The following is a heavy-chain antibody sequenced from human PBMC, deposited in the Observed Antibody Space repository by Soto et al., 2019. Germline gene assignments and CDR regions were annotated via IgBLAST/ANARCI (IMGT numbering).Heavy chain of an antibody. CDR3: FRGGFPDYGKEGRY. J-gene: IGHJ4*02. CDR2: IYASGGST. CDR1: GYTFTSYN. Sequence: QVQLMQSGAEVKKPGASVKVSCKASGYTFTSYNVHWVRQAPGQGLEWMGIIYASGGSTTYAQNFQGRLTVTRDTSTSPVYMELSSLRSDDTAVYYCFRGGFPDYGKEGRYWGQGTLVTGSS. D-gene: IGHD4-17*01. V-gene: IGHV1-46*01.